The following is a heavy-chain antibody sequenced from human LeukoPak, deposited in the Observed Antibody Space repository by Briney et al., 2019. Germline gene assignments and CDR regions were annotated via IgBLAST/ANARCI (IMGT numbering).Heavy chain of an antibody. CDR3: ARGLNTPPSS. J-gene: IGHJ4*02. V-gene: IGHV3-7*03. CDR1: EFTLSDHW. D-gene: IGHD2-2*02. Sequence: GGSLRLSCVASEFTLSDHWINWVRQAPGKGLEWVANIKQDGSEKNYLGSVKGRFTVSRDNSKNTLYLQMNSLRAEDTAVYYCARGLNTPPSSWGQGTLVTVSS. CDR2: IKQDGSEK.